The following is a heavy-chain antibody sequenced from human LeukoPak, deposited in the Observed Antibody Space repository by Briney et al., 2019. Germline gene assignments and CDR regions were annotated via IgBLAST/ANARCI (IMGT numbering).Heavy chain of an antibody. V-gene: IGHV1-2*02. CDR3: ARVVSGIAAAGTTDAFDV. CDR1: GYTFIGYY. CDR2: INPSGGGP. J-gene: IGHJ3*01. Sequence: ASVKVSCKTSGYTFIGYYIHWVRQAPGQGLEWMGWINPSGGGPNYAQKFQGRVTMTRDTSISTAYTELTRLRSDDTAIYYCARVVSGIAAAGTTDAFDVWGQGTMVTVSS. D-gene: IGHD6-13*01.